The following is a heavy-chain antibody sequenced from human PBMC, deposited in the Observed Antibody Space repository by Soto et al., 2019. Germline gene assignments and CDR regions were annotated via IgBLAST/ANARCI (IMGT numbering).Heavy chain of an antibody. CDR1: GFTFSNAW. CDR2: IKSKTDGGTT. J-gene: IGHJ6*02. V-gene: IGHV3-15*07. D-gene: IGHD3-10*01. CDR3: TTAYGSGSYPPYYYGMDV. Sequence: GGSLRLSCAASGFTFSNAWMNWVRQAPGKGLEWVGRIKSKTDGGTTDYAAPVKGRFTISRDDSKNTLYLQMNSLKTEDTAVYYCTTAYGSGSYPPYYYGMDVWGQGTTVTVSS.